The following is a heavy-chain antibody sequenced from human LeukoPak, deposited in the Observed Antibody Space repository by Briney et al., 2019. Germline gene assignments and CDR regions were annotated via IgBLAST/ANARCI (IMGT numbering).Heavy chain of an antibody. D-gene: IGHD3-16*01. CDR2: LYYGVNT. J-gene: IGHJ5*02. V-gene: IGHV4-39*07. CDR1: GDSVTTTNFY. CDR3: ARGGDTENWFDP. Sequence: PSETLSLTCTVSGDSVTTTNFYWGWIRQAPGKGLEWIGSLYYGVNTYYKPSLKSRVTISVDTSLNQFSLKLSSVTAADTAVYYCARGGDTENWFDPWGQGTLVTVSS.